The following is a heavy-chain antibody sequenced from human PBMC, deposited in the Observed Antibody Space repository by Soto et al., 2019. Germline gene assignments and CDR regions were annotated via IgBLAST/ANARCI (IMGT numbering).Heavy chain of an antibody. J-gene: IGHJ4*02. CDR3: VRGTLTPGLDN. Sequence: PGGSLRLSCAASGFTFSNYWMNWVRQAPGKGLEWVANIKEDGSYKNYVDSVKGRFTISRDNAKNSLYLQINSLRAEDTAVYYCVRGTLTPGLDNWGQGTLVTVSS. D-gene: IGHD1-7*01. CDR2: IKEDGSYK. V-gene: IGHV3-7*03. CDR1: GFTFSNYW.